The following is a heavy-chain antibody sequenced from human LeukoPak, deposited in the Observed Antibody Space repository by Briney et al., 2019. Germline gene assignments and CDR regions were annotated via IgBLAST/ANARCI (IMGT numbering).Heavy chain of an antibody. CDR1: GGFISSGGYS. J-gene: IGHJ4*02. D-gene: IGHD3-22*01. Sequence: SETLSLTCAVSGGFISSGGYSWSWIRQPPGKGLEWIGYIYHSGSTYYNPSLRSRVTISVDTSKNQFSLKLSSVTAADTAVYYCARLGHYYDGSGPANYWGQGTLVTVSS. CDR2: IYHSGST. V-gene: IGHV4-30-2*02. CDR3: ARLGHYYDGSGPANY.